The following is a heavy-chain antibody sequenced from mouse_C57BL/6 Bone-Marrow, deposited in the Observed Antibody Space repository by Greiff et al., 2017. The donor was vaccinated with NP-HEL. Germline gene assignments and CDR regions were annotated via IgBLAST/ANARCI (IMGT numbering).Heavy chain of an antibody. CDR2: IHPNSGST. CDR3: ARVGYYAWFAY. V-gene: IGHV1-64*01. D-gene: IGHD2-3*01. CDR1: GYTFTSYW. Sequence: VQLQQPGAELVKPGASVKLSCKASGYTFTSYWMHWVKQRPGQGLEWIGMIHPNSGSTNYNEKFKSKATLTVDKSSSTAYMQLSSLTSEDSAVYYCARVGYYAWFAYWGQGTLVTVSA. J-gene: IGHJ3*01.